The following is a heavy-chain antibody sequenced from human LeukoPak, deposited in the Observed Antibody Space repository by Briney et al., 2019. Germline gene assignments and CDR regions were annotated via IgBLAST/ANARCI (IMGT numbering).Heavy chain of an antibody. CDR2: IYTSVST. V-gene: IGHV4-61*02. Sequence: SQTLSLTCTVSGGSISSGSYYWSWIRQPAGKGLEWIGRIYTSVSTNYNPSLKSRVTMSVDTSKNQFSLKLSSVTAADTAVYYCARDKYSSSWYFDYWGQGTLVTVSS. J-gene: IGHJ4*02. CDR1: GGSISSGSYY. D-gene: IGHD6-13*01. CDR3: ARDKYSSSWYFDY.